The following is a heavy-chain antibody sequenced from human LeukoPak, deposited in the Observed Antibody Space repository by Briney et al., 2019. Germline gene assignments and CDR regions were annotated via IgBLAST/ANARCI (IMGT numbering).Heavy chain of an antibody. CDR1: GASMSNYY. D-gene: IGHD3-10*01. V-gene: IGHV4-59*12. Sequence: SETLSLTCNVSGASMSNYYWVWIRQPPGKGLEWIGSIYHSGTTYSGSTNYNPSLKSRVTISVDTSKKQFSLKLSSVTAATTAVYYCATREGRTERITMVRGAHYYRWFDPWGQGTLVTVSS. CDR2: IYHSGTTYSGST. CDR3: ATREGRTERITMVRGAHYYRWFDP. J-gene: IGHJ5*02.